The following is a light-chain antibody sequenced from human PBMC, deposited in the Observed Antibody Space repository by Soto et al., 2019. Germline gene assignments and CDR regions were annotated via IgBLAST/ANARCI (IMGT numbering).Light chain of an antibody. CDR3: CSYAGSSIGV. Sequence: QSALTQPASVSGSPGQSITISCAGTMRDVGAYNLVSWYQQHPGRAPQLIIYEVRNRPSGISFRFSGSKSGNTASLTISGLQAEDEADYYCCSYAGSSIGVFGGGTKLTVL. V-gene: IGLV2-23*02. CDR1: MRDVGAYNL. CDR2: EVR. J-gene: IGLJ3*02.